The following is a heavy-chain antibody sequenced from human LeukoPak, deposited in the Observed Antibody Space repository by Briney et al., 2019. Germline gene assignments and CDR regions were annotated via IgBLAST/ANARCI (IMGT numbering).Heavy chain of an antibody. Sequence: SETLSLTCTVSGGSISSYYWSWIRQPAGKGLEWIGRIYTSGNTKYNPSLKSRVTMSVDTSKNQFSLKLSSVTAADTAVYYCARSGGRSGYSYYYYMDVWGKGTTVTVSS. J-gene: IGHJ6*03. CDR1: GGSISSYY. CDR3: ARSGGRSGYSYYYYMDV. D-gene: IGHD3-3*01. V-gene: IGHV4-4*07. CDR2: IYTSGNT.